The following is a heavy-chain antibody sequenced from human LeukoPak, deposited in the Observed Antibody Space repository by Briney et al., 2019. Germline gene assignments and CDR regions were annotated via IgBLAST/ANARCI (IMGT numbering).Heavy chain of an antibody. CDR3: ASTLTTDMRTNWFDP. CDR1: GGSISSSSYY. D-gene: IGHD4-17*01. V-gene: IGHV4-39*07. J-gene: IGHJ5*02. Sequence: PSETLSLTCTVSGGSISSSSYYWGWIRQPPGKGLEWIGSIYYSGSTYYNPSLKSRVTISVDTSKNQFSLKLSSVTAADTAVYYCASTLTTDMRTNWFDPWGQGTLVTVSS. CDR2: IYYSGST.